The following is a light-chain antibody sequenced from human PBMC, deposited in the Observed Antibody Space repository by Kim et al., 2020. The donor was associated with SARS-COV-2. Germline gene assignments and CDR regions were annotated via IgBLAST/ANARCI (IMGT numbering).Light chain of an antibody. CDR1: SSNIGANYD. CDR3: QSYDSRLSGWI. Sequence: QSVLTQPPSVSGAPGQRVTISCTGTSSNIGANYDVHWYQDLPGIAPKLLIYANDNRPSGVPDRFSGSKSDTSASLAITGLQAEDEADYYCQSYDSRLSGWIFGGGTQLTVL. J-gene: IGLJ2*01. V-gene: IGLV1-40*01. CDR2: AND.